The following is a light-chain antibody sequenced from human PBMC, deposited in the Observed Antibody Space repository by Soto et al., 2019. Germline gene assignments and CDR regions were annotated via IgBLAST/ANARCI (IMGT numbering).Light chain of an antibody. J-gene: IGKJ1*01. V-gene: IGKV1-5*03. Sequence: DIQMTQSPSTLSASVGDRATLTCRASQSISSWLAWYQQKPGKAPKLLIYKASSLESGVPSRFSGSGSGTEFTLTISSLQPDDFATYYCQQYNSCPGTFGQGTKVEIK. CDR3: QQYNSCPGT. CDR2: KAS. CDR1: QSISSW.